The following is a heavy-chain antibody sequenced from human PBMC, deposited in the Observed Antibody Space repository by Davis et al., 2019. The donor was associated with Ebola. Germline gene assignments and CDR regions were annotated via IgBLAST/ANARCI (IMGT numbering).Heavy chain of an antibody. V-gene: IGHV3-7*01. CDR3: ARASTYYDFWSGYYTYDY. CDR2: IKQDGSEK. D-gene: IGHD3-3*01. J-gene: IGHJ4*02. Sequence: PGGSLRLSCAASGFTFSSYWVSWVRQAPGKGLEWVANIKQDGSEKYYVDSVKGRFTISRDNAKNSLYLQMNSLRAEDTAVYYCARASTYYDFWSGYYTYDYWGQGTLVTVSS. CDR1: GFTFSSYW.